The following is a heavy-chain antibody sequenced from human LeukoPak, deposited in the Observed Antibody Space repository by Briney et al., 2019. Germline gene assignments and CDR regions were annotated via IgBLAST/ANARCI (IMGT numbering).Heavy chain of an antibody. CDR2: ISSSSSTI. CDR3: ASLSGASIFGVVISAFDI. Sequence: GGSLGLSCAASGFTFSSYSMNWVRQAPGKGLEWVLYISSSSSTIYYADSVKGRFTISRDNAKNSLYLQMNSLRDEDTAVYYCASLSGASIFGVVISAFDIWGQGTMVTVSS. J-gene: IGHJ3*02. CDR1: GFTFSSYS. V-gene: IGHV3-48*02. D-gene: IGHD3-3*01.